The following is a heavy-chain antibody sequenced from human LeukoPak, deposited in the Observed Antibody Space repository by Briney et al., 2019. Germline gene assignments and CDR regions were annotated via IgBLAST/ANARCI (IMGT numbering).Heavy chain of an antibody. CDR2: IARSGSPT. Sequence: WGSLRLSCAASGFTFSDYYMSWFRQTPGKGLEWISYIARSGSPTSYADSVKGRFTTSRDNAEKSLYLQMNSLSAEDTAVYYCAKTLVASPGNTGGPWGQGTLVTLSS. D-gene: IGHD2-15*01. CDR3: AKTLVASPGNTGGP. CDR1: GFTFSDYY. V-gene: IGHV3-11*03. J-gene: IGHJ5*02.